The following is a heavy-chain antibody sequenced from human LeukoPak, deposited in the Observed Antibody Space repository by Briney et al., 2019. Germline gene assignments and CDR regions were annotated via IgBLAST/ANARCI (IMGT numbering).Heavy chain of an antibody. D-gene: IGHD1-26*01. J-gene: IGHJ5*02. CDR2: IYSGGST. Sequence: GGSLRLSCAASGFTVSSSYMSWVRQAPGKGLEWVSVIYSGGSTYYADSVKGRFTISRDNSKNTLYLQMNSLRAEDTAVYYCARRISGSYLDWFDPWGQGTLVTVSS. CDR3: ARRISGSYLDWFDP. V-gene: IGHV3-66*01. CDR1: GFTVSSSY.